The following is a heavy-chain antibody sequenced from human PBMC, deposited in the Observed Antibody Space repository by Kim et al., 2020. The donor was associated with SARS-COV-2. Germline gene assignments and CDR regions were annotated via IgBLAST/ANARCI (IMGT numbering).Heavy chain of an antibody. J-gene: IGHJ6*02. CDR2: IYSGGST. CDR3: AREVVVGATEKYYYYGMDV. V-gene: IGHV3-53*01. CDR1: GFTVSSNY. Sequence: GGSLRLSCAASGFTVSSNYMSWVRQAPGKGLEWVSVIYSGGSTYYADSVKGRFTISRDNSKNTLYLQMNSLRAEDTAVYYCAREVVVGATEKYYYYGMDVWGQGTTVTVSS. D-gene: IGHD1-26*01.